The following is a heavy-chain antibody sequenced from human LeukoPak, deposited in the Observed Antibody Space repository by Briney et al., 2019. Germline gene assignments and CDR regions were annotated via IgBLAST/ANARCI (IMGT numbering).Heavy chain of an antibody. J-gene: IGHJ6*03. CDR1: GFTFSSYG. CDR2: ISYDGSNK. Sequence: GGSLRLSCAASGFTFSSYGMHWVRQAPGKGLEWVAVISYDGSNKYYADSVKGRFTISRDNSKNTLYLQMNSLRAEDTAVYYCAKDGYSGYDLNYYYYMDVWGKGTTVTVSS. D-gene: IGHD5-12*01. CDR3: AKDGYSGYDLNYYYYMDV. V-gene: IGHV3-30*18.